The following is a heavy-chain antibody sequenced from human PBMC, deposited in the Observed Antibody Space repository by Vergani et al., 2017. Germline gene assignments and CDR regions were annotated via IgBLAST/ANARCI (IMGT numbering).Heavy chain of an antibody. CDR3: ARDPVTESYRGGSRPNWYFDL. CDR2: INHSGST. Sequence: QVQLQQWGAGLLKPSETLSLTCAVYGGSFSGYYWSWIRQPPGKGLEWIGEINHSGSTNYNPSLKSRVTISVDTSKNQFSLKLSSVTAADTAVYYCARDPVTESYRGGSRPNWYFDLWGRGTLVTVSS. J-gene: IGHJ2*01. D-gene: IGHD1-26*01. CDR1: GGSFSGYY. V-gene: IGHV4-34*01.